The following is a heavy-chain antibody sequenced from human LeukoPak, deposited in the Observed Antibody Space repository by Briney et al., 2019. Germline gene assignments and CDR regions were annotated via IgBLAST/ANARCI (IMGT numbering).Heavy chain of an antibody. CDR1: GFTVITNG. CDR3: ARGVEPLAANTLAY. V-gene: IGHV3-53*01. D-gene: IGHD1-14*01. Sequence: GGSLRLSCAASGFTVITNGMTWVRQAPGKGLEWISVLYSDGNTKYADSVQGRFTISRDNSKNTLYLEMNSLSPDDTAVYYCARGVEPLAANTLAYWGQGTLVTVSS. J-gene: IGHJ4*02. CDR2: LYSDGNT.